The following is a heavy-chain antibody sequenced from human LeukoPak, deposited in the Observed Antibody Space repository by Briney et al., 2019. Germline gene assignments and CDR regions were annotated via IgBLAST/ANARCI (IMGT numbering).Heavy chain of an antibody. Sequence: ASVKVSCKASGYTFTSYGISWVRQAPGQGLEWMGWTSAYNGNTNYAQKLQGRVTMTTDTSTSTAYMELRSLRSDDTAVYYCARDLLPMTTVTLFDYWGQGTLVTVSS. J-gene: IGHJ4*02. CDR3: ARDLLPMTTVTLFDY. V-gene: IGHV1-18*01. CDR1: GYTFTSYG. CDR2: TSAYNGNT. D-gene: IGHD4-17*01.